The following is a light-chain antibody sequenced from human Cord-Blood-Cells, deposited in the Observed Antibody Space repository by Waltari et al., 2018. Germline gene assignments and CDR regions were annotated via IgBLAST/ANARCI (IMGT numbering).Light chain of an antibody. CDR3: NSRDSSGNL. J-gene: IGLJ2*01. Sequence: SSELTQDPAVSVALGQTVRITRQGDSLRSYYASWYQQKPGQAPVLVIYGKNNRPSGIPDRFSGSSSGNTASLTITGAQAEDEADYYCNSRDSSGNLFGGGTKLTVL. CDR2: GKN. CDR1: SLRSYY. V-gene: IGLV3-19*01.